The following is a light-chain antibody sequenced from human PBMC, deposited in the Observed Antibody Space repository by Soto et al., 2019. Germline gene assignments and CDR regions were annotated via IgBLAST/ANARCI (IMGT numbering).Light chain of an antibody. CDR3: QQSYSSPLT. CDR2: AAS. CDR1: QNISNY. J-gene: IGKJ4*01. V-gene: IGKV1-39*01. Sequence: DIQMTQSPSSLSASVRDRVTITCRASQNISNYLNWYQQKPGKAPKLLIYAASSLQSGVPSRFSGSGSGADFTLTFNSLQPEDFATYYCQQSYSSPLTFGGGTQVEIK.